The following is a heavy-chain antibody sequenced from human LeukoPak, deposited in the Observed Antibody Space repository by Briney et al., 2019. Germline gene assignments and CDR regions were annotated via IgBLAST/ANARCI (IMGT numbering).Heavy chain of an antibody. CDR3: ARCLPRYSSSPVAGSDI. J-gene: IGHJ3*02. V-gene: IGHV1-18*01. CDR2: ISAYNGNT. CDR1: GYTFTSYG. Sequence: GASVKFSCKASGYTFTSYGISWVRQAPGQGLEWMGWISAYNGNTNYAQKLQGRVTMTTDTSTSTAYLQLRSLRAEDTAVYYCARCLPRYSSSPVAGSDIWGQGTMVTVSS. D-gene: IGHD6-13*01.